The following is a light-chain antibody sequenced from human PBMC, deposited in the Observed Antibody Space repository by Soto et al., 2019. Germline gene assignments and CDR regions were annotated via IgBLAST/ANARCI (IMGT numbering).Light chain of an antibody. CDR1: SSNIWAGYD. V-gene: IGLV1-40*01. J-gene: IGLJ2*01. CDR2: GNS. CDR3: QSYDSSLSGYVV. Sequence: QSVLTQPPSVSGAPGQRVTISCTGRSSNIWAGYDVPWYQQLPGTAPKLLIFGNSNRPSGVPDRFSGSKSGTSASLAITGLHAEDEADYYCQSYDSSLSGYVVFGGGTKLTVL.